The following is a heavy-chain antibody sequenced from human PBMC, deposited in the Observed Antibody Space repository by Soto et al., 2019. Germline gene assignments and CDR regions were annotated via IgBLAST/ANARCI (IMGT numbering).Heavy chain of an antibody. V-gene: IGHV3-66*01. J-gene: IGHJ4*02. CDR2: IYSGGST. CDR1: GFTVSSNY. Sequence: PGGSLRLSCAASGFTVSSNYMSWVRQAPGKGLEWVSLIYSGGSTYYADSVKGRFTISRDNSKNTLCLQMNSLRAEDTAVYYCAKAFNYYDSSGYPVRAFDYWGQGTLVTVSS. CDR3: AKAFNYYDSSGYPVRAFDY. D-gene: IGHD3-22*01.